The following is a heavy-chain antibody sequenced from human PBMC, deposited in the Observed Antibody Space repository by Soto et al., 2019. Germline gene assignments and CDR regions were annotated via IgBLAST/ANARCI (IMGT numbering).Heavy chain of an antibody. J-gene: IGHJ6*02. Sequence: LSPKCEVSSGSFRGYSWNWIRQPSGTGLEWIGEINHSRNTNYNPSLTSLFTISVDTSKNQFSLKLNSVTAADTGLYYCARGKFRDSVIVPRSRRYYQNGMDVWGQGTPVSAP. CDR3: ARGKFRDSVIVPRSRRYYQNGMDV. D-gene: IGHD3-9*01. CDR1: SGSFRGYS. V-gene: IGHV4-34*01. CDR2: INHSRNT.